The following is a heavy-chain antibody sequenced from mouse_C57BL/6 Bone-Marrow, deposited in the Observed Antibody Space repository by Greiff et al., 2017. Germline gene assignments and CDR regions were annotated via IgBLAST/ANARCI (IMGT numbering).Heavy chain of an antibody. V-gene: IGHV1-9*01. D-gene: IGHD1-1*01. Sequence: VKLVESGAELMKPGASVKLSCTATGYTFTGYWIEWVKQRPGHGLEWIGEILPGSGSTNYNEKFKGKATFTADTSSNTAYMQLSSLTTEDSAIYDCARSGTTVVDWYFDVWGTGTTGTVSS. CDR2: ILPGSGST. J-gene: IGHJ1*03. CDR1: GYTFTGYW. CDR3: ARSGTTVVDWYFDV.